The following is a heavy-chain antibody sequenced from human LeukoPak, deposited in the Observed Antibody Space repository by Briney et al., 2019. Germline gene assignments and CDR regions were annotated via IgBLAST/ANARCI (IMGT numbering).Heavy chain of an antibody. CDR3: ASLGSSGGSSEPFDY. CDR2: IWYDGSNK. D-gene: IGHD2-15*01. Sequence: PGRSLRLSCAASGFTFSSYGMHWVRQAPGKGLERVAVIWYDGSNKYYADSVKGRFTISRDNSKNTLYLQMNSLRAEDTAVYYCASLGSSGGSSEPFDYWGQGTLVTVSS. V-gene: IGHV3-33*01. J-gene: IGHJ4*02. CDR1: GFTFSSYG.